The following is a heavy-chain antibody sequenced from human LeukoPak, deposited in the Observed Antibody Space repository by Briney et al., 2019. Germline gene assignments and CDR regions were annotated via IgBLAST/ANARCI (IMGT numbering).Heavy chain of an antibody. V-gene: IGHV4-34*01. CDR2: INHSGST. Sequence: SETLSLTCAVYGGSFSGYYWSWIRQPLGKGLEWIGEINHSGSTNYNPSLKSRVTISVDTSKNQFSLKLSSVTAADTAVYYCARDRSGWYGEDSWGQGTLVTVSS. J-gene: IGHJ4*02. D-gene: IGHD6-19*01. CDR3: ARDRSGWYGEDS. CDR1: GGSFSGYY.